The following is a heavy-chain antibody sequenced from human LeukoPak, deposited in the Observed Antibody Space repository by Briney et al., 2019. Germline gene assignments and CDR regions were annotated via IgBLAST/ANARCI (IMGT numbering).Heavy chain of an antibody. D-gene: IGHD5-18*01. V-gene: IGHV1-2*02. J-gene: IGHJ4*02. CDR1: GYTFTGYY. CDR2: INPNSGGT. Sequence: ASVTVSCKASGYTFTGYYMHWVRQAPGQGLEWMGWINPNSGGTNYAQKFQGRVTMTRDTSISTAYMELSRLRSDDTAVYYCARVRRHGYSYGPVDYWGQGTLVTVSS. CDR3: ARVRRHGYSYGPVDY.